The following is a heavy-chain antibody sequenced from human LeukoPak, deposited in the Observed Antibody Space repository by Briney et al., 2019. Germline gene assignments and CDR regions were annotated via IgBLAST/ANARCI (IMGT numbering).Heavy chain of an antibody. CDR1: GGSISSYY. CDR2: VYYSGST. CDR3: ARGDYGDYSFYWYFDL. J-gene: IGHJ2*01. D-gene: IGHD4-17*01. V-gene: IGHV4-59*01. Sequence: SETLSLTCTVSGGSISSYYWSWIRQPPGKGLEWIGYVYYSGSTNYNPSLKSRVTISVDTSKNHFSLKLSSVTAADTAVYYCARGDYGDYSFYWYFDLWGRGTLVTVSS.